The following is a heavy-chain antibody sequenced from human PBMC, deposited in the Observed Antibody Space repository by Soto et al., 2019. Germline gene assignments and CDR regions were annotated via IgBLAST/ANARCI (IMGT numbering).Heavy chain of an antibody. D-gene: IGHD3-10*01. CDR3: AHSITMVRGVSY. Sequence: QITLKESGPTLVKPTQTLTLTCTFSGFSLSTSGVGVGWIRQPPGKALEWLALIYWADDKRYSPSLKSRLTITKHTPKNHVVLTMTNMDPVDTAAYYCAHSITMVRGVSYWGQGTLVTVSS. V-gene: IGHV2-5*02. CDR1: GFSLSTSGVG. CDR2: IYWADDK. J-gene: IGHJ4*02.